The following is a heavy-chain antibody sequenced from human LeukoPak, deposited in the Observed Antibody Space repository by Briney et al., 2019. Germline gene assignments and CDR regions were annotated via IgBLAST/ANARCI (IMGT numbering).Heavy chain of an antibody. CDR2: ISGSGGST. D-gene: IGHD3-9*01. Sequence: GGSLILSCAASGFAFSSYAMSWVRQAPGKGLEWVSAISGSGGSTYYADSVKGRFTISRDNSKNTLYLQMNSLRAEDTAVYYCAKDPYYDILTGYYEWGQGTLVTVSS. J-gene: IGHJ4*02. CDR3: AKDPYYDILTGYYE. V-gene: IGHV3-23*01. CDR1: GFAFSSYA.